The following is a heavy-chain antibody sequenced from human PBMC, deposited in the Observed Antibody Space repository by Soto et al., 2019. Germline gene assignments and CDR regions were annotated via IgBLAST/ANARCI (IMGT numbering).Heavy chain of an antibody. V-gene: IGHV1-46*01. Sequence: VQLVQSGAEVKKPGASVQVSCKTSGNSFGTYFMHWWRQFPGQGLGWGGKINPNGGTTTLAQKFKDAVTLTRDTSTNTVDMELSSLTSEDPAVYYCARDGVQLWPRYYFDYWGQGTLVTVSS. D-gene: IGHD1-1*01. CDR2: INPNGGTT. J-gene: IGHJ4*02. CDR1: GNSFGTYF. CDR3: ARDGVQLWPRYYFDY.